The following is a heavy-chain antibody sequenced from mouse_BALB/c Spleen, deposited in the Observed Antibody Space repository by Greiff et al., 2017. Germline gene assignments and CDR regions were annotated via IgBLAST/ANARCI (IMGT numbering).Heavy chain of an antibody. D-gene: IGHD2-2*01. CDR2: IWGGGST. CDR3: ARDYGYRYWYFDV. V-gene: IGHV2-6-4*01. Sequence: VHLVESGPGLVAPSQSLSITCTVSGFSLSRYSVHWVRQPPGKGLEWLGMIWGGGSTDYNSALKSSLSISKDNSKSQVFLKRNSLQTDDTTMYYCARDYGYRYWYFDVWGAGTTVTVSS. J-gene: IGHJ1*01. CDR1: GFSLSRYS.